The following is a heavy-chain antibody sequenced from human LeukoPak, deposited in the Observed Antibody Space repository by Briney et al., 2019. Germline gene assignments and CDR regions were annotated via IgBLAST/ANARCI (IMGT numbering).Heavy chain of an antibody. Sequence: PGGSLRLSCAASGFTFSSYWMSWVRQAPGKGLEWVANIKQDGSEKYYADSVKGRFTISRDNSKNTLYLQMNSLRAEDTAVYYCVGSYYNVFDYWGQGTLVTVSS. CDR2: IKQDGSEK. D-gene: IGHD3-10*01. CDR3: VGSYYNVFDY. V-gene: IGHV3-7*04. J-gene: IGHJ4*02. CDR1: GFTFSSYW.